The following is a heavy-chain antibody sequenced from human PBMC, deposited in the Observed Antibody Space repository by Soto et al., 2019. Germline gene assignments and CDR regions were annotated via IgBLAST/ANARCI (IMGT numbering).Heavy chain of an antibody. CDR3: ARHVGDYWYFDL. V-gene: IGHV3-66*04. Sequence: EVQLVESGGDLVQPGGSLRLSCAASGFSVSISYMAWVRQAPGNGLEWVSSIYVDGRTYYADSVRGRFTIYTDNSKDTLYLQMNSLRVDDTAMYYCARHVGDYWYFDLWGRGTLVIVSS. J-gene: IGHJ2*01. D-gene: IGHD3-3*01. CDR1: GFSVSISY. CDR2: IYVDGRT.